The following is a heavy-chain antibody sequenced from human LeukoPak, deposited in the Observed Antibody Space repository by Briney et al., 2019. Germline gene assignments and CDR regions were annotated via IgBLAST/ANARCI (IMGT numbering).Heavy chain of an antibody. V-gene: IGHV1-18*01. CDR3: ARAYALVRYCSSTSCYSPPNFDY. J-gene: IGHJ4*02. CDR2: ISAYNGNT. D-gene: IGHD2-2*01. Sequence: ASVKVSCKASGYTFTSYGISWVRQAPGQGLEWMGWISAYNGNTNYAQKLRGRVTMTTDTSTSTAYMELRSLRSDDTAVYYCARAYALVRYCSSTSCYSPPNFDYWGQGTLVTVSS. CDR1: GYTFTSYG.